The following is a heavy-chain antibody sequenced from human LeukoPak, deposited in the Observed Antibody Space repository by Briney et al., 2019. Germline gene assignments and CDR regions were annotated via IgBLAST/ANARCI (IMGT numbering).Heavy chain of an antibody. CDR3: ARDRFEDPLLILYY. Sequence: GASVKVFCKASGGTFSSYAISWVRQAPGQGLEWMGGIIPIFGTANYAQKFQGRVTITTDESTSTAYMELSSLRSEGTAVYYCARDRFEDPLLILYYWGQGTLVTVSS. CDR2: IIPIFGTA. V-gene: IGHV1-69*05. CDR1: GGTFSSYA. J-gene: IGHJ4*02. D-gene: IGHD2-8*01.